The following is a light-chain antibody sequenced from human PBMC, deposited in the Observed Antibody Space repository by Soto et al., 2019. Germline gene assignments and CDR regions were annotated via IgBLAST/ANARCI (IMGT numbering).Light chain of an antibody. CDR1: NIGSKS. CDR3: QVWDSSSDHPH. Sequence: SYELTQPPSVSVAPGKTARITCGGNNIGSKSVHWYQQKPGQAPVLVIYYDSDRPSGIPERFSGSNSGNTATLTISRVEAGDEADYYCQVWDSSSDHPHFGGGTKLTVL. V-gene: IGLV3-21*04. J-gene: IGLJ2*01. CDR2: YDS.